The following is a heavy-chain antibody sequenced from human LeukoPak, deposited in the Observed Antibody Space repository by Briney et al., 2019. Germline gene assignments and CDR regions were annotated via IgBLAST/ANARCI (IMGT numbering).Heavy chain of an antibody. V-gene: IGHV5-51*01. D-gene: IGHD2-21*01. CDR1: GYSFTNYW. Sequence: GESLKISCKGSGYSFTNYWIGWVRQMPGRGLEWMGIFYPGDSDIRYSPSFQGQVTISVDKSISTAYLQWSSLKASDTAMYYCARRIATVLFDYWGQGTLVTVSS. CDR2: FYPGDSDI. J-gene: IGHJ4*02. CDR3: ARRIATVLFDY.